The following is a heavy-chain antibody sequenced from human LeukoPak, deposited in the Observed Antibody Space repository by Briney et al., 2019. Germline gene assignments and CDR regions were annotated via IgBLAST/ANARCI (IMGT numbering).Heavy chain of an antibody. V-gene: IGHV4-59*01. J-gene: IGHJ2*01. CDR2: IYYSGST. CDR1: GGSISSYY. Sequence: SETLSLTCTVSGGSISSYYWSWIRQPPGKGLEWIGYIYYSGSTNYNPSLKSRVTISVDTSKNQFSLKLSSVTAADTAVFYCARDTYSSSSSGWYFDLWGRGTLVTVSS. D-gene: IGHD6-6*01. CDR3: ARDTYSSSSSGWYFDL.